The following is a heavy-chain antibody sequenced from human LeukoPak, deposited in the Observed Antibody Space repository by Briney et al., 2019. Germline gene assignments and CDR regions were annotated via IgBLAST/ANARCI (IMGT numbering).Heavy chain of an antibody. J-gene: IGHJ4*02. V-gene: IGHV1-69*04. CDR1: GGTFSSYA. D-gene: IGHD4-17*01. Sequence: ASVKVSCKASGGTFSSYAISWVRQAPGQGLEWMGRIIPILGIANYAQKFQGRVTITADKSTSTAYMELSSLRSKDTAVYYCARGHGDYDFDYWGQGTLVTVSS. CDR3: ARGHGDYDFDY. CDR2: IIPILGIA.